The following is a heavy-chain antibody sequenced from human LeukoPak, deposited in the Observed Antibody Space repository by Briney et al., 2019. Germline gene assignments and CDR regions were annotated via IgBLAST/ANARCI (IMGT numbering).Heavy chain of an antibody. CDR1: GYTFTSYG. J-gene: IGHJ4*02. CDR3: ALFVTAEWELPNYFDY. V-gene: IGHV1-18*01. D-gene: IGHD1-26*01. CDR2: ISAYNGNT. Sequence: ASVKVSCKASGYTFTSYGISWVRQAPGQGLKWMGWISAYNGNTNYAQKLQGRVTMTTDTSTSTAYMELRSLRSDDTAVYYCALFVTAEWELPNYFDYWGQGTLVTVSS.